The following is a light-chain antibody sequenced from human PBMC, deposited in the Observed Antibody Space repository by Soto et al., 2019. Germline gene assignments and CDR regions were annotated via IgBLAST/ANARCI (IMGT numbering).Light chain of an antibody. Sequence: DIVMTQSPDSLAVSLGERATINCKSSQSVLYSSNNKNYLAWYQQKPGQPPKLLIYWASTRESGVPDRFSGSGSGTDFTLTIRRLQAEDVSVYYCQQYYSTPPTFG. CDR3: QQYYSTPPT. CDR2: WAS. V-gene: IGKV4-1*01. J-gene: IGKJ4*02. CDR1: QSVLYSSNNKNY.